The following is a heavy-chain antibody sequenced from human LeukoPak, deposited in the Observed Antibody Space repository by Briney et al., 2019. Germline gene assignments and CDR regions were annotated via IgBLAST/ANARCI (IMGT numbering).Heavy chain of an antibody. CDR2: INPNSGGT. D-gene: IGHD2-2*01. J-gene: IGHJ6*02. CDR3: ARVYCSSTSCYVDYYYGMDV. Sequence: ASVKVSCKASGYTFTGYYMHWVRQAPGQGLEWMGWINPNSGGTNYAQKFQGRVTMTRDTSISTAYMELSRLRSDDTAVYYCARVYCSSTSCYVDYYYGMDVWGQGTTVTVSS. CDR1: GYTFTGYY. V-gene: IGHV1-2*02.